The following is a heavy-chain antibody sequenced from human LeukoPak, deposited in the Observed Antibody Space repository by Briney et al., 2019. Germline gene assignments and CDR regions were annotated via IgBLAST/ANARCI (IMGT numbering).Heavy chain of an antibody. CDR2: ISGSGGSA. J-gene: IGHJ4*02. CDR1: GLTFSTCT. Sequence: GGSLRLSCATSGLTFSTCTMSWVRQGPGQGLEWVSTISGSGGSAYYADSVKGRFTISRDNSKNTLFLQMNSLRAEDTALYYCAGWHKDSGSYYRYWGQGTLVTVSS. CDR3: AGWHKDSGSYYRY. V-gene: IGHV3-23*01. D-gene: IGHD1-26*01.